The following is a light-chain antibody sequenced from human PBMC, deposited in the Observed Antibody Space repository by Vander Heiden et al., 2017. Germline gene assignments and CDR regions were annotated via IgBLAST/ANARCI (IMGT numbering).Light chain of an antibody. CDR2: GAS. J-gene: IGKJ1*01. V-gene: IGKV3-20*01. Sequence: EIVLTQSPGTLSLSPGERATLSCRASQSVSSSYLAWYQQKPGQAPRLLIYGASSRATGIPDRFSGSGSGTDFTLTISRLEPEDFAVYYCQQDCSSRGTFGQGTKVEIK. CDR3: QQDCSSRGT. CDR1: QSVSSSY.